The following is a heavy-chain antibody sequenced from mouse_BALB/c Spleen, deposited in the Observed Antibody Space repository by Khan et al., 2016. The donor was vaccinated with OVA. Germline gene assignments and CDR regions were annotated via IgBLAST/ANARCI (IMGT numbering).Heavy chain of an antibody. CDR3: ARDYWFAY. Sequence: EVELVESGGGLVKPGGSLKLSCAASGFTFSNYAMSWVRPSPEKRLEWVASIGSGDSTYYLDSVKGRFTISRDNARNLLYLQMSSLRSEDTAMYYCARDYWFAYWGQGTLVTVSA. CDR1: GFTFSNYA. V-gene: IGHV5-6-5*01. CDR2: IGSGDST. J-gene: IGHJ3*01.